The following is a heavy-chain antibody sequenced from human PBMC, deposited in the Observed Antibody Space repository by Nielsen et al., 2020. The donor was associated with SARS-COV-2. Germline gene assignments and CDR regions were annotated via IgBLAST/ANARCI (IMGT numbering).Heavy chain of an antibody. V-gene: IGHV3-48*04. CDR1: GFTFSSYS. CDR2: IGTSGGTT. J-gene: IGHJ4*02. Sequence: GGSLRLSCAASGFTFSSYSMNWVRQAPGKGPEWVSGIGTSGGTTWYADTVRGRFTITRDNAKNSLYLQMNSLRAEDTAVYYCAREWWLRGYFDYWGQGTLVTVSS. CDR3: AREWWLRGYFDY. D-gene: IGHD5-12*01.